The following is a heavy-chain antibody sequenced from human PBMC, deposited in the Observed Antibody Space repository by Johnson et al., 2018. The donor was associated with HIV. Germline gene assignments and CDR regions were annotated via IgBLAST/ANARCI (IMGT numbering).Heavy chain of an antibody. V-gene: IGHV3-13*01. CDR1: GFTFSSYD. Sequence: VQLVESGGGLVQPGGSLRLSCAASGFTFSSYDMHWVHQATGKGLEWVSAIGTAGDTYYPGSVKGRFTISRENAKNTLYLQMNSLRAEDTAVYYCAKDKSNAFDIWGQGTMVTVSS. CDR3: AKDKSNAFDI. J-gene: IGHJ3*02. CDR2: IGTAGDT.